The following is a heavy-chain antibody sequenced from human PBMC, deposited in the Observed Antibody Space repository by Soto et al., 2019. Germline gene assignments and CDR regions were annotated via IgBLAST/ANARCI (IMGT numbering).Heavy chain of an antibody. D-gene: IGHD6-6*01. V-gene: IGHV3-23*01. CDR2: ISGSGGST. CDR3: AKDREQLVRRDYFDY. CDR1: GFTFSSYA. Sequence: LRLSCAASGFTFSSYAMSWVRQAPGKGLEWVSAISGSGGSTYYADSVKGRFTISRDNSKSTLYLQMNSLRAEDTAVYYCAKDREQLVRRDYFDYWGQGTLVTVSS. J-gene: IGHJ4*02.